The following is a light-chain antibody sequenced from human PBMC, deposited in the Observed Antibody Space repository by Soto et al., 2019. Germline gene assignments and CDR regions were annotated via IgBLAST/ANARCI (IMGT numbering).Light chain of an antibody. Sequence: EIVLTQSPGTLSLSPGERATLSCRASQSVKNNYLAWYQHKPGQAPRFLMYDASSRATGIPDRFTGSGSGTDFTLTISRLEPEDFAVYYCQHYGTTPLTLGGGTKVDIK. CDR1: QSVKNNY. CDR3: QHYGTTPLT. CDR2: DAS. J-gene: IGKJ4*01. V-gene: IGKV3-20*01.